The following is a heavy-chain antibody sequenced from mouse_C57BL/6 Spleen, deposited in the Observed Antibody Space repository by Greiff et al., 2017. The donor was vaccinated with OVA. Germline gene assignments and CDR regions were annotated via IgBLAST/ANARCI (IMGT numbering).Heavy chain of an antibody. D-gene: IGHD2-13*01. CDR2: IWSGGST. CDR3: ARKDGDYAGAMDY. J-gene: IGHJ4*01. CDR1: GFSLTSYG. V-gene: IGHV2-2*01. Sequence: VKVEESGPGLVQPSQSLSITCTVSGFSLTSYGVHWVRQSPGKGLEWLGVIWSGGSTDYNAAFISRLSISKDNSKSQVFYKMSSLQADDTAIYYCARKDGDYAGAMDYWGQGTSVTVSS.